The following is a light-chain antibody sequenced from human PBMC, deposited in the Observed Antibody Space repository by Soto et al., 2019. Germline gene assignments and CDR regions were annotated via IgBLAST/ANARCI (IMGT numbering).Light chain of an antibody. J-gene: IGKJ4*01. CDR2: DTS. Sequence: EFVIRQSPATLSVSPGEGATHSCRASQGIGDTLAWYQHKPGQTPRLLIYDTSTRATGVPTRFSGSRSGAEFTLTINSLQSEDFAVYYCQPYNNWPLTFGGGTKVDIK. CDR3: QPYNNWPLT. CDR1: QGIGDT. V-gene: IGKV3-15*01.